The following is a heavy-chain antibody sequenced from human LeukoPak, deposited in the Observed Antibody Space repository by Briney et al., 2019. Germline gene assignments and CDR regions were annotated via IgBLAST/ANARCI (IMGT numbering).Heavy chain of an antibody. CDR1: GYTFTSYG. D-gene: IGHD3-9*01. V-gene: IGHV1-18*01. CDR2: ISAYNGNT. CDR3: ARDPSDILTGYLDY. J-gene: IGHJ4*02. Sequence: ASVKVSCKASGYTFTSYGISWVRQAPGQGLEWMGWISAYNGNTNYAQKLQGRVTMTTDTSTSTAYMELRSLRSDDTAVYYCARDPSDILTGYLDYWGQGTLVTVSS.